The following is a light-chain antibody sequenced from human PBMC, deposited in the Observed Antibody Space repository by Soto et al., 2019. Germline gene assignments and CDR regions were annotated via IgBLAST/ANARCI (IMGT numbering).Light chain of an antibody. V-gene: IGKV3-15*01. CDR3: QQSLGDVTWT. CDR2: DSS. CDR1: QSVSSN. J-gene: IGKJ1*01. Sequence: EIVMTQSPATLSVSPGERATLSCRASQSVSSNLAWYQQKPGQAPRLLIYDSSTRAAGIPLRFSGTGSGTDFTLTVTSLQAEDVAVYYCQQSLGDVTWTFGQGTKVDIK.